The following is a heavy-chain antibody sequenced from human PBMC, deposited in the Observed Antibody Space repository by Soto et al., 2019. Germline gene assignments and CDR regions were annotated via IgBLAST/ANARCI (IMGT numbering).Heavy chain of an antibody. J-gene: IGHJ4*02. Sequence: PSETLSLTCTVSGGSISTYYWSWIRQPPGKGLEWIGYIYYSGSTKYNPSLKSRVTISVDTSKNQFSLNLTSVTAADTAVYYCASDNYGDALGVYWGQGTLVTVSS. CDR1: GGSISTYY. V-gene: IGHV4-59*01. CDR3: ASDNYGDALGVY. D-gene: IGHD4-17*01. CDR2: IYYSGST.